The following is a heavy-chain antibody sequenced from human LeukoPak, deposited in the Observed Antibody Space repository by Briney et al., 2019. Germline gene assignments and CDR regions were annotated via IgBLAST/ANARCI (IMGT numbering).Heavy chain of an antibody. CDR3: ARGYITMVRGVIPTPQYYFDY. J-gene: IGHJ4*02. Sequence: KPSETLSLTCAVYGGSFSGYYWSWIRQPPGKGLEWIGEINHSGSTNYNPSLKSRVTISVDTSKNQFSLKLSSVTAADTAVYYCARGYITMVRGVIPTPQYYFDYWGQGTLVTVSS. CDR2: INHSGST. CDR1: GGSFSGYY. V-gene: IGHV4-34*01. D-gene: IGHD3-10*01.